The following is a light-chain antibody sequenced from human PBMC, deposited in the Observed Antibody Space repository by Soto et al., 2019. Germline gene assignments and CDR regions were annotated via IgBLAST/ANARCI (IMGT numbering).Light chain of an antibody. Sequence: EIVLTQSPGTLSLSPGERATLSCRASQRVSSYYLAWYQQKPGQAPRLLIYAASSRATGIPDRFSGGGSGTDFTLTISRLEPEDFAVYYCQQCGSSPWTFGQGTKVEIK. CDR3: QQCGSSPWT. CDR2: AAS. J-gene: IGKJ1*01. CDR1: QRVSSYY. V-gene: IGKV3-20*01.